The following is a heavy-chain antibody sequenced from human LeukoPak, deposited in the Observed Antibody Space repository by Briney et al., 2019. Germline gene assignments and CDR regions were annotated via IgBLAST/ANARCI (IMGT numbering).Heavy chain of an antibody. CDR1: GGTFSSYA. CDR3: ARDGGITYYYDSSGPFAY. D-gene: IGHD3-22*01. V-gene: IGHV1-69*13. J-gene: IGHJ4*02. Sequence: EASVKVSCKASGGTFSSYAISWVRQAPGQGLEWMGGIIPIFGTANYAQKFQGRVTITADESTSTAYMELSSLRSEDTAVYYCARDGGITYYYDSSGPFAYWGQGTLVTVSS. CDR2: IIPIFGTA.